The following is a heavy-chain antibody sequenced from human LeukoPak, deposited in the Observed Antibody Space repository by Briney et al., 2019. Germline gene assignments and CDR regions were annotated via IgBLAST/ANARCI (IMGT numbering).Heavy chain of an antibody. J-gene: IGHJ6*02. Sequence: SETLSLTCAVYGGSFSGYYWSWIRQPPGKGLEWIGEINHSGSTNYNPSLKSRVTISVDTSKNQFSLKLSSVPAADTAVYYCARVPSYGDYAGVYYYYYGMDVWGQGTTVTVSS. D-gene: IGHD4-17*01. CDR1: GGSFSGYY. CDR2: INHSGST. CDR3: ARVPSYGDYAGVYYYYYGMDV. V-gene: IGHV4-34*01.